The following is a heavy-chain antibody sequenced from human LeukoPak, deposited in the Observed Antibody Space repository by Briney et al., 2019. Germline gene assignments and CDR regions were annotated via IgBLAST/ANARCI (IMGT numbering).Heavy chain of an antibody. CDR1: VGSFTGYY. CDR3: ARYVYDSSGYYYYYYYMDV. CDR2: INHRGSI. J-gene: IGHJ6*03. Sequence: SETLSLTRAVYVGSFTGYYSSRIRPPPGTRLEWMWEINHRGSINYNPYIKSRVNISVETSKNQFSLKLSSVTAADTALYYCARYVYDSSGYYYYYYYMDVWGKGTTVTVSS. V-gene: IGHV4-34*01. D-gene: IGHD3-22*01.